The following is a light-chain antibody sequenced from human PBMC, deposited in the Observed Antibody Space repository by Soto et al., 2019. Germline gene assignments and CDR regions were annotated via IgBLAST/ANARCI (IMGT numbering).Light chain of an antibody. Sequence: SYELTQPPSVSVAPGKTARITCGGNNIGSKSVHWYQQKPGQAPVLVIYYDSDRPSGIPERLSGSNSGNTATLTISRVEAGYEADYYCQVWDSSSDHVVFGGGTTLTVL. V-gene: IGLV3-21*04. CDR3: QVWDSSSDHVV. J-gene: IGLJ2*01. CDR2: YDS. CDR1: NIGSKS.